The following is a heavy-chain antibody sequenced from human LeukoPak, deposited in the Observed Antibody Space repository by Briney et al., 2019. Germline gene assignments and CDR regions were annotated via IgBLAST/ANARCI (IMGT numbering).Heavy chain of an antibody. CDR1: GFNFSRNA. CDR3: AKDRGIVVVVTADY. J-gene: IGHJ4*02. CDR2: ISARGRST. D-gene: IGHD2-21*01. Sequence: GGSLTLSCVVSGFNFSRNAMSWVRQAPGKGLEWVSGISARGRSTYYADSVKGRFNISRDNSKNMLCLQMSTLRVEDTAIYYCAKDRGIVVVVTADYWGEENQVTVSS. V-gene: IGHV3-23*01.